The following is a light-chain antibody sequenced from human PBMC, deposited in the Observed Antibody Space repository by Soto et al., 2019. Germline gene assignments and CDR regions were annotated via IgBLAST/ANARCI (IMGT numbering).Light chain of an antibody. V-gene: IGLV2-14*01. CDR2: EVS. CDR1: SSDVGGHNY. J-gene: IGLJ1*01. Sequence: QSGLTQPASVSGSPGQSITFSCTGTSSDVGGHNYVSWYQQHPGKAPKLIIYEVSKRPSGVSNRLSGSKSGNTASLSISGLQAEDEADYYCASYTSSPTLVFGTGTKVTVL. CDR3: ASYTSSPTLV.